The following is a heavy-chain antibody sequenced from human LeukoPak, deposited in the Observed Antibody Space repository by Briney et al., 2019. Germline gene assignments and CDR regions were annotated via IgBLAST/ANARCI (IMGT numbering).Heavy chain of an antibody. D-gene: IGHD3-22*01. CDR3: ARCRYYDSSGYYFEP. Sequence: SETLSLTCTVSGGSISSYYWSWIRQPPGKGLEWIGHIYTSGSTNYNPSLKSRVTISVDTSKNQFSLKLSSVTAADTAVYYCARCRYYDSSGYYFEPWGQGTLATVSS. CDR1: GGSISSYY. J-gene: IGHJ4*02. CDR2: IYTSGST. V-gene: IGHV4-4*09.